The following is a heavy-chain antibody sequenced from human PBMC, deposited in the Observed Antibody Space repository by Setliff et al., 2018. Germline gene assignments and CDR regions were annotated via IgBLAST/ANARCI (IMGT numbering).Heavy chain of an antibody. CDR1: GYTFTSYY. CDR2: INPSGGST. D-gene: IGHD3-22*01. V-gene: IGHV1-46*01. CDR3: ARGITSGGYWGQRFLYLDV. Sequence: GASVKVSCKASGYTFTSYYMHWVRQAPGQGLEWMGIINPSGGSTSYAQKFQGRVTMTRDTSTSTVYMELSSLRSDDTAVYYCARGITSGGYWGQRFLYLDVWGRGTTVTVSS. J-gene: IGHJ6*03.